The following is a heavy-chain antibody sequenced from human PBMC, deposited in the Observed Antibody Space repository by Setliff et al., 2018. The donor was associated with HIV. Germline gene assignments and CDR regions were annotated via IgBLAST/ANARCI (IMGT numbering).Heavy chain of an antibody. D-gene: IGHD2-2*01. CDR1: GFTFTGYW. Sequence: GGSLRLSCAASGFTFTGYWMSWVRLAPGKGLEWVANINYDGSEKYYVDSVKGRFTISRDNSKNTLFLQMNSLRSEDTAVYYCAKEDQRVTSVDYWGQGTLVTVSS. V-gene: IGHV3-7*01. CDR3: AKEDQRVTSVDY. J-gene: IGHJ4*02. CDR2: INYDGSEK.